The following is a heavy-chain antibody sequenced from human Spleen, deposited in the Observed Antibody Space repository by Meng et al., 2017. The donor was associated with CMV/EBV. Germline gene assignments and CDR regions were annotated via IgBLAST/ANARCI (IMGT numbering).Heavy chain of an antibody. CDR2: ISSSSSTI. J-gene: IGHJ6*02. CDR3: ARDFRITMVPYGMDV. V-gene: IGHV3-48*04. Sequence: GGSLRLSCAASGFTFSSYSMNWVRQAPGKGLEWVSYISSSSSTIYYADSVKGRFTISRDNAKNSLYLQMNSLRAEDTAVYYCARDFRITMVPYGMDVWGQGTTVTVSS. D-gene: IGHD3-10*01. CDR1: GFTFSSYS.